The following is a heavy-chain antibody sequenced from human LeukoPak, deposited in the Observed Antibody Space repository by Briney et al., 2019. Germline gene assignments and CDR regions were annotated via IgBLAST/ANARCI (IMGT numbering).Heavy chain of an antibody. CDR3: ARVAAAGHYYFDY. CDR2: ISAYNGNT. V-gene: IGHV1-18*01. J-gene: IGHJ4*02. Sequence: GASVTDSFKASGYTFTSYGISWVRQAPGQGREWMGWISAYNGNTNYAQKLHSPVTMTTDTSTSTAYMELRSLRSDDTAVYYCARVAAAGHYYFDYWGQGTLATVSS. D-gene: IGHD6-13*01. CDR1: GYTFTSYG.